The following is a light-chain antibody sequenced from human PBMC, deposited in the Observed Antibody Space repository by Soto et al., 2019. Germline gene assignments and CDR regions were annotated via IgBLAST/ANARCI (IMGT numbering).Light chain of an antibody. Sequence: QSALTQPPSASGSLGQSITISCTGTSSDIGAYNYVSWYQQHPGKAPKLIIYEVTRRPSGVPDRFSGSKSGNTASLTVSGLQAEDETDYYCQSYDRSLSGYVLGTGTKLTVL. J-gene: IGLJ1*01. V-gene: IGLV2-8*01. CDR2: EVT. CDR3: QSYDRSLSGYV. CDR1: SSDIGAYNY.